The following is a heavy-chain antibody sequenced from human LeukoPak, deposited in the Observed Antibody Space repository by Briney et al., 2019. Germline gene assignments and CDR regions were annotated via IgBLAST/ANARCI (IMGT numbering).Heavy chain of an antibody. J-gene: IGHJ4*02. CDR1: GGSISSGGYY. D-gene: IGHD6-19*01. CDR2: IYHSGST. Sequence: NTSETLSLTCTVSGGSISSGGYYWSWIRQPPGKGLEWIGYIYHSGSTYYNPSLKSRVTISVDRSKNQFSLKLSSVTAADTAVYYCARQYSSTVDYWGQGTLVTVSS. V-gene: IGHV4-30-2*01. CDR3: ARQYSSTVDY.